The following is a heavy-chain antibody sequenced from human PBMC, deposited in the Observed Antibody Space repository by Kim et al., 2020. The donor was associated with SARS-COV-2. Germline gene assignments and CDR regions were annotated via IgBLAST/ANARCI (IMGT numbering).Heavy chain of an antibody. D-gene: IGHD2-21*01. CDR2: INPIFGKA. CDR3: ASGRVAATRFDY. V-gene: IGHV1-69*13. CDR1: GGTFSSYA. J-gene: IGHJ4*02. Sequence: SVKVSCKASGGTFSSYAIRWVRQAPGQGLEWMGGINPIFGKANYSQKFQGRVTITADESTSTAYMELSSLRSEDTAVYYCASGRVAATRFDYWGQGTLVTVSS.